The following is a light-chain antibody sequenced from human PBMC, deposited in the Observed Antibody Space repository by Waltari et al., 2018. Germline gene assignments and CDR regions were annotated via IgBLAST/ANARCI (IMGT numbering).Light chain of an antibody. CDR3: ASFISGSTSSVL. CDR2: DVT. J-gene: IGLJ3*02. Sequence: QSALTQPASVSGSPGQSITISCTGTSSDIGAFNYVSWYQQHPGKAPKVLIYDVTNRPAGVSYRFSCSNSGNTASLTISVLQAEDEAYYHCASFISGSTSSVLFGGGTKLTVL. CDR1: SSDIGAFNY. V-gene: IGLV2-14*03.